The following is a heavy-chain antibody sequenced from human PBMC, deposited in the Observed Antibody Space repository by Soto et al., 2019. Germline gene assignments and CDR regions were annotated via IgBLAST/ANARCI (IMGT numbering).Heavy chain of an antibody. Sequence: SETLSLTCSLSGGYISISGSYWGWIRQPPGKGLESIANIYYDGSTNYNPSMESRVTISVDTSKNQFSLKLSSVTAADTAVYYCARRYGGNFDYWGQGTLVTVSS. J-gene: IGHJ4*02. CDR3: ARRYGGNFDY. D-gene: IGHD1-26*01. CDR2: IYYDGST. V-gene: IGHV4-39*07. CDR1: GGYISISGSY.